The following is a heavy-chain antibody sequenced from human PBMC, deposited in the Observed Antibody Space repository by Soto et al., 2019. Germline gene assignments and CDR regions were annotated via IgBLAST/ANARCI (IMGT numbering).Heavy chain of an antibody. J-gene: IGHJ4*02. CDR3: AGVYYDILTGYYNDFDY. D-gene: IGHD3-9*01. Sequence: PGESLKISCKGSGYSFTSYWISWVRQMPGKGLEWMGRIDPSDSYTNYSPSFQGHVTISADKSISTAYLQWSSLKASDTAMYYCAGVYYDILTGYYNDFDYWGQGTLVTVSS. V-gene: IGHV5-10-1*01. CDR2: IDPSDSYT. CDR1: GYSFTSYW.